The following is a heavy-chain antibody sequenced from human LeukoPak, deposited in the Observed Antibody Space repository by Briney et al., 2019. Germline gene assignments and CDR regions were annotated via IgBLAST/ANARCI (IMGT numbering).Heavy chain of an antibody. CDR2: MNPNSGNT. J-gene: IGHJ5*02. Sequence: ASVKVSCKASGYTFSTYGINWVRQATGQGLEWMGWMNPNSGNTGYAQKFQGRVTMTRNTSISTAYMELSSLRSEDTAVYYCARGANWNDLPPRYWFDPWGQGTLVTVSS. CDR3: ARGANWNDLPPRYWFDP. CDR1: GYTFSTYG. V-gene: IGHV1-8*02. D-gene: IGHD1-1*01.